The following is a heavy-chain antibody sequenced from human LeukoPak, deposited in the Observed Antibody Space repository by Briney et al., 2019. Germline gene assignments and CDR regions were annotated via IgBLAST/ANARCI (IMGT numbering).Heavy chain of an antibody. J-gene: IGHJ4*02. Sequence: PSETLSLTCTVSGGSISSGGYYWSWIRQPPGKGLEWIGYIYHSGSTNYNPSLKSRVTISVDKSKNQFSLKLSSVTAADTAVYYCASIIVGAIAYFDYWGQGTLVTVSS. D-gene: IGHD1-26*01. V-gene: IGHV4-30-2*01. CDR3: ASIIVGAIAYFDY. CDR2: IYHSGST. CDR1: GGSISSGGYY.